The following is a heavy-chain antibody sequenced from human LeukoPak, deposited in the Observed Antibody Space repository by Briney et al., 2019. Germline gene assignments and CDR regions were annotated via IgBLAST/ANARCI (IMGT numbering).Heavy chain of an antibody. Sequence: ASVKVSCKASGGTFSSYAISWVRQAPGQGLEWTGWISAYNGNTNYAQKLQGRLTMTTDTSTSTAYLELSSLRSEDTAVYYCATALLYYASGSYSFDYWGQGTLVTVSS. D-gene: IGHD3-10*01. CDR3: ATALLYYASGSYSFDY. CDR2: ISAYNGNT. CDR1: GGTFSSYA. J-gene: IGHJ4*02. V-gene: IGHV1-18*01.